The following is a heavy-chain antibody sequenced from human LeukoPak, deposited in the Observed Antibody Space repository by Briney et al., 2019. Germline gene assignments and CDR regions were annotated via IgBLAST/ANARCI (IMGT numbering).Heavy chain of an antibody. J-gene: IGHJ5*02. CDR1: GYTFTTYG. CDR3: ARDRIPVRLGWFDD. D-gene: IGHD2-21*01. V-gene: IGHV1-18*01. Sequence: GASVNDSFKASGYTFTTYGISCVRQAPGQGLEWMGWISVYNGDTNYAQKFQGRVTITTDTSTSTDYIEVRSLTSADTAMYYCARDRIPVRLGWFDDWGQGTLVSVSS. CDR2: ISVYNGDT.